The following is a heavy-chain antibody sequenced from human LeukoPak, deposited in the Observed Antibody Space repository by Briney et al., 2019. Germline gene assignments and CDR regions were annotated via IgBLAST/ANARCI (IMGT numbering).Heavy chain of an antibody. J-gene: IGHJ4*02. CDR3: ARDLGYSSGPNY. D-gene: IGHD6-19*01. CDR2: IRYDGNNK. CDR1: RFTFGTYG. V-gene: IGHV3-30*02. Sequence: GGSLRLSCAASRFTFGTYGMHWVRQAPGKGLQWVAFIRYDGNNKYYADSVKGRFTISRDNSKNTLYLQMNSLRAEDTAVYYCARDLGYSSGPNYWGQGTRVTVSS.